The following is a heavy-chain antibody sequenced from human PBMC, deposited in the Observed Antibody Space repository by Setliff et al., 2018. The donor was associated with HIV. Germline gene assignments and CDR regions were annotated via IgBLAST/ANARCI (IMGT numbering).Heavy chain of an antibody. D-gene: IGHD1-7*01. J-gene: IGHJ6*02. CDR2: IIPIFGPI. V-gene: IGHV1-69*05. Sequence: ASVKVSCKASGGTFSNHAISWVRQAPGQGLEWMGGIIPIFGPINYAQKFQGRVTITTDESTSTAYMELSSLRSEDTAVYYCARVPNQELYVYGMDVWGQGTTVTVSS. CDR3: ARVPNQELYVYGMDV. CDR1: GGTFSNHA.